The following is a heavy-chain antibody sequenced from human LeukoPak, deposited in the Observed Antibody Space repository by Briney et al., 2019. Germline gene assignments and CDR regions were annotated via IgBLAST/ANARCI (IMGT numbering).Heavy chain of an antibody. CDR2: IYHSGST. Sequence: PSETLSLTCAVSGVSISSGGYSWSWIRQPPGKGLEWIGYIYHSGSTYYNPSLKSRVTISVDRSKNQFSLKLSSVTAADTAVYYCARVKGSGSYYHYYFDYWGQGTLVTVSS. CDR1: GVSISSGGYS. CDR3: ARVKGSGSYYHYYFDY. V-gene: IGHV4-30-2*01. D-gene: IGHD3-10*01. J-gene: IGHJ4*02.